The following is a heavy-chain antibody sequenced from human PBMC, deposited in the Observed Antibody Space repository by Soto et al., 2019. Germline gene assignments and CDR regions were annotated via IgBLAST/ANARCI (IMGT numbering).Heavy chain of an antibody. J-gene: IGHJ4*02. D-gene: IGHD5-12*01. V-gene: IGHV4-31*03. Sequence: SETLSLTCTVSGGSISSGGYYWSWIRQHPGKGLEWIGYIYYSGSTYYNPSLKSRVTISVDTSKNQFSLKLSSVTAADTAVYYRARERSGLFDYWGQGTLVTVSS. CDR2: IYYSGST. CDR1: GGSISSGGYY. CDR3: ARERSGLFDY.